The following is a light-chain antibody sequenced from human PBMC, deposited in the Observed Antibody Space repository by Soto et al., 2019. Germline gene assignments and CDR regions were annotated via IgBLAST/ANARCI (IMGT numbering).Light chain of an antibody. CDR3: NSYASTSARV. CDR1: SSDVGAYNY. V-gene: IGLV2-14*01. J-gene: IGLJ3*02. CDR2: EVS. Sequence: QSALTQPASVSGSPGQSITISCTGTSSDVGAYNYVSWYQQHPGKAPKLMIYEVSNRPSGVSDRFSGSKSGNTASLTISGLQAEDEADYYCNSYASTSARVFGGGTKVTAL.